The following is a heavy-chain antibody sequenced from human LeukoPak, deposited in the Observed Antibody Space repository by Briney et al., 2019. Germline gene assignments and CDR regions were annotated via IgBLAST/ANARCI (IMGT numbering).Heavy chain of an antibody. Sequence: GGSLRLSCAASGFTFSSYGMHWVRQAPGKGLEWVAVIPNDRRNSYYADSLKGRFTISRDNSKNTLSLQMSSLRVEDTAVYYCARHREISTRDFEYWGQGTLVTVSS. J-gene: IGHJ4*02. CDR2: IPNDRRNS. D-gene: IGHD1-14*01. CDR3: ARHREISTRDFEY. CDR1: GFTFSSYG. V-gene: IGHV3-30*03.